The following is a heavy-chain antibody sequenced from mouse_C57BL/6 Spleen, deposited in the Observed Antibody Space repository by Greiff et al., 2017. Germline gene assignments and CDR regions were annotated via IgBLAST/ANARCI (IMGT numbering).Heavy chain of an antibody. V-gene: IGHV3-6*01. Sequence: VQLKESGPGLVKPSQSLSLTCSVTGYSITSGYYWNWIRQFPGNKLEWMGYISYDGSNNYNPSLKNRISITRDTSKNQFFLKLNSVTTEDTATYYCAREREYYCSSYDAMDYWGKGTSVTVSS. CDR3: AREREYYCSSYDAMDY. D-gene: IGHD1-1*01. J-gene: IGHJ4*01. CDR1: GYSITSGYY. CDR2: ISYDGSN.